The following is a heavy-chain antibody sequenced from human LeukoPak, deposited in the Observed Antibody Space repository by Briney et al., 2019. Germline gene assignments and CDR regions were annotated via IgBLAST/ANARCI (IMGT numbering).Heavy chain of an antibody. J-gene: IGHJ4*02. CDR3: ARDKPVATMWDY. CDR2: INPNSGGT. Sequence: ASVKVSCKASGYTFTGYYMHWVRQAPGQGLEWMGWINPNSGGTNYAQKFQGRVTMTRDTSISTAYMELSRLRSDDTAVYYCARDKPVATMWDYWGQGTLVTVSS. CDR1: GYTFTGYY. V-gene: IGHV1-2*02. D-gene: IGHD5-24*01.